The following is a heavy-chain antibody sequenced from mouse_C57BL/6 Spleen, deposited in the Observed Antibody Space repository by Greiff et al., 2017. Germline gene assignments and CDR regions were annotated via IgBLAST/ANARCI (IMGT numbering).Heavy chain of an antibody. CDR1: GYTFTEYT. Sequence: QVQLQESGAELVKPGASVKLSCKASGYTFTEYTIHWVKQRSGQGLEWIGWFYPGSGSIKYNEKFKDKATLTADKSSSTVYMVLSRLTYEDSAVYFCARHEEGYYSNPWFAYWGQGTLVTVSA. CDR2: FYPGSGSI. CDR3: ARHEEGYYSNPWFAY. V-gene: IGHV1-62-2*01. J-gene: IGHJ3*01. D-gene: IGHD2-5*01.